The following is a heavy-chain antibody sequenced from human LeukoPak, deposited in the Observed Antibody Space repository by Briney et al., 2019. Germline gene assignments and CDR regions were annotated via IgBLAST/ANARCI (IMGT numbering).Heavy chain of an antibody. V-gene: IGHV4-59*02. D-gene: IGHD6-19*01. CDR3: TSGQSSGSYAVEN. CDR1: GDSVSGYY. CDR2: FYYTGYT. J-gene: IGHJ4*02. Sequence: SENLSFKCTVYGDSVSGYYWSWIRQPPGQGLEWMRYFYYTGYTNYNPCLTSRVTISVDTSNNHFSRKLSSVTAPEAAVYYCTSGQSSGSYAVENWGQGALVTVSS.